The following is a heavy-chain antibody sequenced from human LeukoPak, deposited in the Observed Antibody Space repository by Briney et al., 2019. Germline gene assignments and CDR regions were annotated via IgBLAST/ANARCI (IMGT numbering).Heavy chain of an antibody. CDR2: INPNSGGT. J-gene: IGHJ4*02. D-gene: IGHD5-12*01. CDR1: GYTFTGYY. CDR3: AREAGYSGYLDY. V-gene: IGHV1-2*02. Sequence: ASVKVSCKASGYTFTGYYMHWVRQAPGQGLEWMGWINPNSGGTNYAQKFQGRVTMTRGTSISTAYMELSRLRSDDTAVYYCAREAGYSGYLDYWGQGTLVTVSS.